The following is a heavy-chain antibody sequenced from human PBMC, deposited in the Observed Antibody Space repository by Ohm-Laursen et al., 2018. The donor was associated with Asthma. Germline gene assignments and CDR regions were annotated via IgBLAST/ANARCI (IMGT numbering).Heavy chain of an antibody. CDR1: GFTFSSYA. J-gene: IGHJ4*02. V-gene: IGHV3-30*04. Sequence: SLRLSCAASGFTFSSYAMHWVRQAPGKGLEWVAVIWYDGSNKYYADSVKGRFTISRDNSKNTLYLQMNSLRAEDTAVYYCAKGNYYGSGSYYKAYFDYWGQGTLVTVSS. D-gene: IGHD3-10*01. CDR3: AKGNYYGSGSYYKAYFDY. CDR2: IWYDGSNK.